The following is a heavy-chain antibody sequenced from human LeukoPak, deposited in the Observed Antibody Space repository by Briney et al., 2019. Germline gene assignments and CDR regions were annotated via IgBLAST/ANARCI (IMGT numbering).Heavy chain of an antibody. CDR2: IYHSGGT. V-gene: IGHV4-59*01. D-gene: IGHD3-22*01. CDR3: ARAKLDSSGYYYSYYFDY. J-gene: IGHJ4*02. CDR1: GGSISSYY. Sequence: SETLSLTCTVSGGSISSYYWSWIRQPPGKGLEWIGYIYHSGGTNYNPSLTSRVTISIDTSKNQFSLKLSSVTAADTAVYYCARAKLDSSGYYYSYYFDYWGQGTLVTVSS.